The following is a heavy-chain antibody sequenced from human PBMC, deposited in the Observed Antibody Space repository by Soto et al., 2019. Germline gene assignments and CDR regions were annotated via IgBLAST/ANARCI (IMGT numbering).Heavy chain of an antibody. CDR1: GYTFTSYD. V-gene: IGHV1-8*01. Sequence: QVQLVQSGAEVKKPGASVKVSCKASGYTFTSYDINWVRQATGQGLEWMGWMNPNSGNTGYAQKFQGSGTMTRNTSISTAYMGLSSLRSEDTAVYYCARGGTYSSSLGIDYWGQGTLVTVSS. CDR3: ARGGTYSSSLGIDY. J-gene: IGHJ4*02. D-gene: IGHD6-13*01. CDR2: MNPNSGNT.